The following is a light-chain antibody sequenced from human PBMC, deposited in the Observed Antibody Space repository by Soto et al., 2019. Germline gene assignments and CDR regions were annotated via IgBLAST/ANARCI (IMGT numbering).Light chain of an antibody. CDR3: QQYDKWPRT. CDR2: SAS. CDR1: QSVSNSY. J-gene: IGKJ1*01. Sequence: EFVLTQSPGTLSLSPGERATLSCRASQSVSNSYLAWYQQKPGQAPRPLIYSASSRATGIPDRFSGSGSGTEFTLTISNLQSEDFAVYHCQQYDKWPRTFGQGTKVDIK. V-gene: IGKV3-20*01.